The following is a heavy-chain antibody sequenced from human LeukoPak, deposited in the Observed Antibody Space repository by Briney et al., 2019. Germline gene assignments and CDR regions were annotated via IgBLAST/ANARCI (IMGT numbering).Heavy chain of an antibody. J-gene: IGHJ4*02. Sequence: GGSLRLSCAASTSTFSNYWMNWVRQAPGKGLEWVATIKHDGSEKHYVDSVEGRFTISRDNAMNSLYLQMNSLRAEDTAVYYCARDRGLSGYDLCDYWGQGTLVTVSS. V-gene: IGHV3-7*01. D-gene: IGHD5-12*01. CDR2: IKHDGSEK. CDR1: TSTFSNYW. CDR3: ARDRGLSGYDLCDY.